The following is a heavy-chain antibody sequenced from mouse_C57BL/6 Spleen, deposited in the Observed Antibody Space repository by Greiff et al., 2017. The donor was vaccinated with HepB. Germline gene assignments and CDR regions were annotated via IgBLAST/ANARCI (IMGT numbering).Heavy chain of an antibody. J-gene: IGHJ4*01. CDR3: SRGYSNYDYAMYY. Sequence: QVQLQQPGAELVKPGASVKMSCKASGYTFTSYWITWVKQRPGQGLEWIGDIYPGSGSTNYNEKFKSKATLTVDTSSSTSYMQLSSLTSEDSAVYYCSRGYSNYDYAMYYWGQVTSVTVSS. CDR2: IYPGSGST. D-gene: IGHD2-5*01. CDR1: GYTFTSYW. V-gene: IGHV1-55*01.